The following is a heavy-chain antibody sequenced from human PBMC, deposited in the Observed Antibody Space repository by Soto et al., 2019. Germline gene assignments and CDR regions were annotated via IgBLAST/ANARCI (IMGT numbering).Heavy chain of an antibody. J-gene: IGHJ4*02. CDR2: IYYSGST. Sequence: SETLSLTCTVSGGSISSGGYYWSWIRQHPGKGLEWIGYIYYSGSTYYNTSLKSRVTISVDTSKNQFSLKLSSVTAADTAVYYCARVRRSSYAPYFDYWGQGTLVTVSS. D-gene: IGHD6-6*01. V-gene: IGHV4-31*03. CDR3: ARVRRSSYAPYFDY. CDR1: GGSISSGGYY.